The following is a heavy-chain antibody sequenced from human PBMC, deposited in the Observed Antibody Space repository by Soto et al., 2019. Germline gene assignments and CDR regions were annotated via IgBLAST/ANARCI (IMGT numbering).Heavy chain of an antibody. D-gene: IGHD6-6*01. V-gene: IGHV1-18*01. Sequence: GASLKVSCKASCYTFTRYGISWVRQAPGQGLEWMGWISAYNGNTNYAQKLQGRVTMTTDTSTSTAYMELRSLRSDDTAVYYCATPARLYYGMDVWGQGTTVTVSS. J-gene: IGHJ6*02. CDR3: ATPARLYYGMDV. CDR1: CYTFTRYG. CDR2: ISAYNGNT.